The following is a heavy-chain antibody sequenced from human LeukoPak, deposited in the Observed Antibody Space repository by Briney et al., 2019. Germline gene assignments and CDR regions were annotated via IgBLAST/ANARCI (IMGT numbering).Heavy chain of an antibody. CDR2: IHSSGFA. CDR1: GESLITGNYY. V-gene: IGHV4-61*02. D-gene: IGHD1-14*01. Sequence: SETLSLTCNVSGESLITGNYYWTWIRQPAGKGLEWIGRIHSSGFANYNRSLKSRVTISRDTSKNQLSLKVSSVTAADTAVYFCVSSRVATPPYNHGMDVWGQGTTVVVSS. CDR3: VSSRVATPPYNHGMDV. J-gene: IGHJ6*02.